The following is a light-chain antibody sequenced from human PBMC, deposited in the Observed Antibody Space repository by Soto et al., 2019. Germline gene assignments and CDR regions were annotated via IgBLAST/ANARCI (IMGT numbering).Light chain of an antibody. CDR1: SSDVGGYDY. J-gene: IGLJ1*01. V-gene: IGLV2-14*01. CDR2: EVS. CDR3: GSYTTSSTLV. Sequence: QSALTQPASVSGSPGQSITISCTGTSSDVGGYDYVSWYQLHPGKAPKLMVFEVSNRPSGLSYRFSASKSGNTASPNISGLQAEDEADYFCGSYTTSSTLVFGTGTKVTVL.